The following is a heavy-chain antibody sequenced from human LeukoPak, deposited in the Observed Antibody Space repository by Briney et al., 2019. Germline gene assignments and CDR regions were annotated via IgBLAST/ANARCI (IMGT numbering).Heavy chain of an antibody. V-gene: IGHV5-51*01. D-gene: IGHD2-8*01. CDR2: IFPGDSDT. J-gene: IGHJ6*02. Sequence: GESRKISCKGSGYSFSSYWIGWVRQMPGKGLEWMGIIFPGDSDTRYSPSFQGHVTISADKSISTAYMQWNSLKASDTAMYFCARRNDYYGLDVWGQGTTVTVSS. CDR1: GYSFSSYW. CDR3: ARRNDYYGLDV.